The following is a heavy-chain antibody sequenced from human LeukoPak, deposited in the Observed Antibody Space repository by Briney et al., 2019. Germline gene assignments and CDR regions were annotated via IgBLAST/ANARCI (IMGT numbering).Heavy chain of an antibody. CDR2: IKSDGSST. CDR3: SRDSLSSCGGDCYSGLDV. V-gene: IGHV3-74*01. Sequence: PGGSLRLSCAASGFTFNSYVMSWVRQAPGEALMWVSRIKSDGSSTTYADSVKGRFTISRDNAKNTLYLQMNSLRAEDTAVYYCSRDSLSSCGGDCYSGLDVWGQGTTVTVSS. D-gene: IGHD2-21*02. J-gene: IGHJ6*02. CDR1: GFTFNSYV.